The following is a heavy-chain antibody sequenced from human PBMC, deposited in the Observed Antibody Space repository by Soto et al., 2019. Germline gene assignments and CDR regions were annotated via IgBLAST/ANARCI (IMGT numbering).Heavy chain of an antibody. V-gene: IGHV3-23*01. Sequence: EVQLLESGGGLLQPGGSLRLSCAASGFTFSSYTMSWVRQAPGKGLQWVSAISDSGGTTTYTDSVKGRLTISRDNSKNTVHLQMNSLRAEDTAVYYCAKAGEGRGLRPFDYWGQGTLVTVSS. CDR2: ISDSGGTT. CDR1: GFTFSSYT. CDR3: AKAGEGRGLRPFDY. J-gene: IGHJ4*02. D-gene: IGHD3-10*01.